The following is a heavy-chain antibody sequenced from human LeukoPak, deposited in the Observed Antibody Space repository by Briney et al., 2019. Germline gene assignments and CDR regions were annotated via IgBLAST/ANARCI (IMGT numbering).Heavy chain of an antibody. CDR2: TYYRSKWYN. Sequence: SQTLTLTCAISGDSVSSNSAAWNWIRQSPSRGLEWLGRTYYRSKWYNDYAEAVKSRITINPDTSKNQSSLHLNSVTPEDTTVYYYARGENGDYGIDYWGQGTLVTVSS. CDR3: ARGENGDYGIDY. D-gene: IGHD4-17*01. J-gene: IGHJ4*02. CDR1: GDSVSSNSAA. V-gene: IGHV6-1*01.